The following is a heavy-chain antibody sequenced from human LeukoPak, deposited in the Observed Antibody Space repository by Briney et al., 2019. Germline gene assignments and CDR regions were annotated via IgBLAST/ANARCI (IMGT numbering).Heavy chain of an antibody. Sequence: GGALRLSLACSVFTLSSYGMHWVRQPPGRGGEGVAAISYDGSNKYYADSVKGRFTISRDNSKNTLYLQMNSLRAEDTAVYYCARDWGTLRPSSTFDYWGQGTLVTVSS. CDR2: ISYDGSNK. D-gene: IGHD3-16*01. CDR3: ARDWGTLRPSSTFDY. CDR1: VFTLSSYG. V-gene: IGHV3-30*03. J-gene: IGHJ4*02.